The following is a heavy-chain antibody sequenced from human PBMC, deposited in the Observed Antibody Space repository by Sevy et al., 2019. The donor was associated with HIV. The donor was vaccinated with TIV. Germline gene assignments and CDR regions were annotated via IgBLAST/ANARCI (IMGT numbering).Heavy chain of an antibody. CDR1: GVSISPYY. Sequence: SETLSLTCTVSGVSISPYYWSWIRQPPGKGLQWIGYIYYSGSTNYNPSLKSRVTMSVDTSKNQFSLKLSSVTAADTAIYYCARESIATVGDFDYWGQGTLVTVSS. V-gene: IGHV4-59*01. CDR3: ARESIATVGDFDY. D-gene: IGHD6-13*01. J-gene: IGHJ4*02. CDR2: IYYSGST.